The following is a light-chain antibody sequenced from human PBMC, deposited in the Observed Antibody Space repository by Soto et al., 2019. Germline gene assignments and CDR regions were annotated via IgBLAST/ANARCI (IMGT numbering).Light chain of an antibody. J-gene: IGKJ5*01. Sequence: DIVMTQSPATLSVSPGERVTLSCRASQSVSRNLAWYQQKPGQPPRLLIFGASTRANGIPARFSGSGSGTEFTLTISSLQSEDFAVYYCQQDKNWPPITFGQGTRLEVK. CDR2: GAS. V-gene: IGKV3D-15*01. CDR1: QSVSRN. CDR3: QQDKNWPPIT.